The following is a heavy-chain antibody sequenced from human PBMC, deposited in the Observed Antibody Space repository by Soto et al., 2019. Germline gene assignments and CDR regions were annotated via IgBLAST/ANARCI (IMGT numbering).Heavy chain of an antibody. J-gene: IGHJ6*02. CDR2: IAYDGINK. CDR3: ARGDQYDILLRYYAMDV. D-gene: IGHD1-26*01. Sequence: QVQLVESGGGVVQPGTSLRLSCVASGFTFKFDMHWIRQTPDKRLQWVAFIAYDGINKYYTGSVKGRFTVSRDNSKNTVSPQMNNLGLEDTATYFCARGDQYDILLRYYAMDVWGLGTTVSISS. V-gene: IGHV3-30-3*01. CDR1: GFTFKFD.